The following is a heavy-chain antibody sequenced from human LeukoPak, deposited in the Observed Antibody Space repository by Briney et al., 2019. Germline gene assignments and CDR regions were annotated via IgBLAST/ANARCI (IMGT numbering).Heavy chain of an antibody. CDR3: ARGTMMVGP. D-gene: IGHD3-22*01. CDR2: IYYSGSA. V-gene: IGHV4-59*01. CDR1: GGSLSGYY. J-gene: IGHJ5*02. Sequence: SETLSLTCTVSGGSLSGYYWSWIRQPPAKGLEWIGYIYYSGSANYNPSLKSRVTISVDTSKNQFSLKLSSVTAADTAVYYCARGTMMVGPWGQGTLVTVSS.